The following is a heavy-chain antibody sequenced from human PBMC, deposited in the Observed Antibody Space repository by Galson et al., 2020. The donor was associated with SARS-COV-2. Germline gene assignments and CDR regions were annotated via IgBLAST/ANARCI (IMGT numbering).Heavy chain of an antibody. CDR2: ISGSGGST. D-gene: IGHD3-22*01. Sequence: GGSLRLSCAASGFTFSSYAMSWVRQAPGKGLEWVSAISGSGGSTYYADSVKGRFTISRDNSKNTLYLQMNSLRAEDTAVYYCAKAMYYDSSGYRDDAFDIWGQGTMVTVSS. CDR3: AKAMYYDSSGYRDDAFDI. J-gene: IGHJ3*02. V-gene: IGHV3-23*01. CDR1: GFTFSSYA.